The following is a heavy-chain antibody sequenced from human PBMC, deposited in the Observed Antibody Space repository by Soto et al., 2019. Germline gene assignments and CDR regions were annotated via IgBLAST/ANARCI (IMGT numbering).Heavy chain of an antibody. CDR3: AREPDSSSTSCYTSYYYYGMDV. CDR1: GDSVSSNSAA. Sequence: SQTLSLTCAISGDSVSSNSAAWNWIRQSPSRGLEWLGRTYYRSKWYNDYAVSVKSRITINPDTSKNQFSLQLNSVTPEDTAVYYCAREPDSSSTSCYTSYYYYGMDVWGQGTTVTVSS. D-gene: IGHD2-2*02. V-gene: IGHV6-1*01. CDR2: TYYRSKWYN. J-gene: IGHJ6*02.